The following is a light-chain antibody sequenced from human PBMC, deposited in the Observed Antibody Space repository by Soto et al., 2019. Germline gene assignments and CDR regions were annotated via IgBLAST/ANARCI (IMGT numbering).Light chain of an antibody. Sequence: DIQLTQSPSFLSASVGDRVTITCRASQGISTFLAWYQQRPGKAPKLLIYAASTLQSGVPSRFSGSGSGTEFTLTISRLQPEDLATDYCQQVISYPPGFGPGTKVDIK. CDR2: AAS. J-gene: IGKJ3*01. V-gene: IGKV1-9*01. CDR1: QGISTF. CDR3: QQVISYPPG.